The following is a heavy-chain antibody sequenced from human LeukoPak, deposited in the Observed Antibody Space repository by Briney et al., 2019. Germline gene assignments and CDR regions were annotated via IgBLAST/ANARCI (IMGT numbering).Heavy chain of an antibody. D-gene: IGHD5-24*01. V-gene: IGHV3-13*01. Sequence: PGGSLRLSCVASGFTFSSHDMHWVRHSTGEGLEWVSAIGTADDTYYSGSVKGRFTVSREIAKNSFYLQMNSLSAGDTAVYYCAMGRRDGYNFPFDYWGQGTLVTVSS. CDR2: IGTADDT. CDR1: GFTFSSHD. CDR3: AMGRRDGYNFPFDY. J-gene: IGHJ4*02.